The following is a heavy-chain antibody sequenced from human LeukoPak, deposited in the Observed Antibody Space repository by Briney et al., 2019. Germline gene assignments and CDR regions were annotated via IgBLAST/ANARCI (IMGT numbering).Heavy chain of an antibody. CDR3: ARETGTGIVDY. Sequence: SGGSLRLSCAASGFTFSSYSMNWVSQAPGKGLEWVSSISSSSSYIYYADSVKGRFTISRDNAKNSLYLQMNSLRAEDTAVYYCARETGTGIVDYWGQGTLVTVSS. CDR2: ISSSSSYI. D-gene: IGHD1-1*01. J-gene: IGHJ4*02. V-gene: IGHV3-21*01. CDR1: GFTFSSYS.